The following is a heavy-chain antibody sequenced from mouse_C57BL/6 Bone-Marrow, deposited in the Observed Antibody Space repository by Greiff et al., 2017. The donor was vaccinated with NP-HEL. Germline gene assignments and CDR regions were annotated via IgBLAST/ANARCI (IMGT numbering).Heavy chain of an antibody. D-gene: IGHD2-14*01. Sequence: EVKLMESGPELVKPGASVKMSCKASGYTFTDYNMHWVKQSHGKSLEWIGYINPNNGGTSYNQKFKGKATLTVNKSSSTAYMELRSLTSEDSAVYYCARFEYDGDWYFDVWGTGTTVTVSS. CDR2: INPNNGGT. V-gene: IGHV1-22*01. CDR1: GYTFTDYN. J-gene: IGHJ1*03. CDR3: ARFEYDGDWYFDV.